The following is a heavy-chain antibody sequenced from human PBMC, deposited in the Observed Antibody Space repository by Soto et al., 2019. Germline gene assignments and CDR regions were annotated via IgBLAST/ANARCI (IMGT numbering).Heavy chain of an antibody. J-gene: IGHJ4*02. D-gene: IGHD5-12*01. CDR3: ATLSQNLRDGYNSY. CDR1: RYTLAELS. V-gene: IGHV1-24*01. Sequence: GGSVKVSCKVSRYTLAELSMHLLQQAPGKGLEWMGGFDPEDGETIYAQKFQGRVTMTEDTSTDTAYMELSSLRSEDTAVYYCATLSQNLRDGYNSYWGQGTLVTVSS. CDR2: FDPEDGET.